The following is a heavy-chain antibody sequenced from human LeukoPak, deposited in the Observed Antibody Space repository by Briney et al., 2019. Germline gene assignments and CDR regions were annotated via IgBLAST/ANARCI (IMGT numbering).Heavy chain of an antibody. CDR1: GFTFDDYA. CDR3: AKGGDRTATPLYNWFDP. D-gene: IGHD3-16*01. J-gene: IGHJ5*02. CDR2: ISWNSGGI. Sequence: GGSLRLSCAASGFTFDDYAMHWVRQAPGKGLEWVSGISWNSGGIVYTDSVKGRFTISRDNAKNSLYLQMNSLRAEDTALYYCAKGGDRTATPLYNWFDPWGQGTLVTVSS. V-gene: IGHV3-9*01.